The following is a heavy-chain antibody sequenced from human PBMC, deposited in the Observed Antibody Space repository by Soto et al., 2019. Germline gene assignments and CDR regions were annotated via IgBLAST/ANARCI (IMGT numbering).Heavy chain of an antibody. V-gene: IGHV4-31*01. CDR1: GDSISGGTYY. J-gene: IGHJ4*02. CDR3: ARGSSTYFDVMTGYYTADYFDF. CDR2: ISYSGST. Sequence: QVQLQESGPGLVKPSQTLSLTCTVSGDSISGGTYYWSWIRQHPGKGLEWIGYISYSGSTYYSPSLKSLVTMSVDKSKNQFSLTLSSVTAADTAIYYCARGSSTYFDVMTGYYTADYFDFWGQGAPVTVSS. D-gene: IGHD3-9*01.